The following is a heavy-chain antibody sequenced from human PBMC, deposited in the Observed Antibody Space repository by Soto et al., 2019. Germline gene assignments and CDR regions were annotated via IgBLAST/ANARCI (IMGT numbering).Heavy chain of an antibody. V-gene: IGHV4-30-4*01. Sequence: PSETLSLTCTVSGGSISSGDYYWSWIRQPPGKGLEWIGYIYYSGSTYYNPSLKSRVTISVDTSKNQFSLKLSSVTAADTAVYYCARVSIKIFGVAQGFYGMDVWGQGTTVTVSS. CDR3: ARVSIKIFGVAQGFYGMDV. CDR1: GGSISSGDYY. J-gene: IGHJ6*02. CDR2: IYYSGST. D-gene: IGHD3-3*01.